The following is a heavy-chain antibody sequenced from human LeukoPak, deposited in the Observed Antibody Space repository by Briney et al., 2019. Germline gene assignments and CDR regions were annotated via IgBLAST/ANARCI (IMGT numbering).Heavy chain of an antibody. Sequence: SETLSLTCTVSGGSISSGSYYWSWIRQPAGKGLEWIGRIYTSGSTNYNPSLKSRVTISVDPSKNQFSLKLTSVTAADTAVYYCARDLSKVSGAHSSPFDSWGQGTLVTVSS. CDR3: ARDLSKVSGAHSSPFDS. D-gene: IGHD7-27*01. CDR1: GGSISSGSYY. CDR2: IYTSGST. V-gene: IGHV4-61*02. J-gene: IGHJ4*02.